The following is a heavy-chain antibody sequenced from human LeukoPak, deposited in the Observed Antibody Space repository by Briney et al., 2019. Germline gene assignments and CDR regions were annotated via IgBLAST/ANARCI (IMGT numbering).Heavy chain of an antibody. V-gene: IGHV3-7*03. CDR3: AKGRYSGTTYYFDY. Sequence: GRSLRLSCAASGFTLSTYWMSWVRQVPGKGLEWVANIKKDGSETYYVDSVKGRFTISRDNAKNSLYLQMNSLRAEDTAIYHCAKGRYSGTTYYFDYWGQGTLVTVSS. CDR1: GFTLSTYW. D-gene: IGHD5-12*01. J-gene: IGHJ4*02. CDR2: IKKDGSET.